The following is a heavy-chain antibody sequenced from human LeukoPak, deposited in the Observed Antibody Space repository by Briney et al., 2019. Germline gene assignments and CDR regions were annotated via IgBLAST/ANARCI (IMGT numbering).Heavy chain of an antibody. Sequence: ASETLSLTCAVYGGSFSGYYWSWIRQPPGKGLEWIGEINHSGSTNYNPSLKSRVTISVDTSKNQFYLRLTSMTAADTAVYYCARGGSDRAGWYNWNEFDPWGQGTLVTVSS. J-gene: IGHJ5*02. D-gene: IGHD1-1*01. V-gene: IGHV4-34*01. CDR3: ARGGSDRAGWYNWNEFDP. CDR2: INHSGST. CDR1: GGSFSGYY.